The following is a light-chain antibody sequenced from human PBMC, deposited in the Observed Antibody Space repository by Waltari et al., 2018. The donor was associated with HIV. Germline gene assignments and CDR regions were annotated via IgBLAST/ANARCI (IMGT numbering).Light chain of an antibody. J-gene: IGLJ2*01. Sequence: QSALTQPASVSGSPGQSITISCTGTSGDIGGSYSFVSWYQQHPAKVPILFIFEVSNLPSGVSNRFAGAKSANTASLTISGLQPEDEADYYCSSYTSSHIVIFGGGTKVTVL. CDR3: SSYTSSHIVI. CDR1: SGDIGGSYSF. CDR2: EVS. V-gene: IGLV2-14*01.